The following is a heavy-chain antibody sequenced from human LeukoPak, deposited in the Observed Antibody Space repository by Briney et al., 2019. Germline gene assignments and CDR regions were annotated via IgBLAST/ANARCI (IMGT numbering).Heavy chain of an antibody. D-gene: IGHD6-19*01. CDR2: IKQDGSEK. CDR3: ARAVPQWLVPPRAFDI. J-gene: IGHJ3*02. CDR1: GFTFSSYC. V-gene: IGHV3-7*01. Sequence: GGSLRLSCAASGFTFSSYCMSWVRQAPGKGLEWVANIKQDGSEKYYVDSVKGRFTISRDNAKNSLYLQMNSLRAEDTAVYYCARAVPQWLVPPRAFDIWGQGTMVTVSS.